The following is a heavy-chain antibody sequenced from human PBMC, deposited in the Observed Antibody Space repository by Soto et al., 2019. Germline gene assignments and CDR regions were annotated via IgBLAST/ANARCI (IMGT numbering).Heavy chain of an antibody. V-gene: IGHV3-20*01. J-gene: IGHJ6*03. Sequence: RPGGSLRLSCAASGFTFDDYGMSWVRQAPGKGLEWVSGINWNGGSTGYADSVKGRFTISRDNAKNSLYLQMNSLRAEDTALYHCARVRDSGYDQHVMDVWGKGTTVTVSS. CDR3: ARVRDSGYDQHVMDV. CDR2: INWNGGST. CDR1: GFTFDDYG. D-gene: IGHD5-12*01.